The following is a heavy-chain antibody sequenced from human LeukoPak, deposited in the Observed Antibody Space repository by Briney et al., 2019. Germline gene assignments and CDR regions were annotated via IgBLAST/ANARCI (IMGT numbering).Heavy chain of an antibody. J-gene: IGHJ4*02. Sequence: PSETLSLTCGVSGGSFSSTNWWTWIRQPPGKGLEWIGEVHLAGRTNFNPSLKSRLTMSVDLSENHVSLKLPSVTAADTAVYYCAREGGFYRPLDYSGQGTLVTVSS. CDR1: GGSFSSTNW. D-gene: IGHD6-25*01. CDR3: AREGGFYRPLDY. V-gene: IGHV4-4*02. CDR2: VHLAGRT.